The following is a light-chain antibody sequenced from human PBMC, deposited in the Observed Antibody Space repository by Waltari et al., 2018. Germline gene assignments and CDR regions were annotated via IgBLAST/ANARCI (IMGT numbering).Light chain of an antibody. CDR1: NIGSRS. V-gene: IGLV3-21*02. J-gene: IGLJ2*01. CDR2: DDT. Sequence: SYFLTQTPSVSVAPGQTARITCGGNNIGSRSVQWYQQKPGQAPALVIYDDTARPSGIPQRFSGSNSGNTATLIINKVEGGDEADYYCQLWDSTTDVVFGAGTRLTVL. CDR3: QLWDSTTDVV.